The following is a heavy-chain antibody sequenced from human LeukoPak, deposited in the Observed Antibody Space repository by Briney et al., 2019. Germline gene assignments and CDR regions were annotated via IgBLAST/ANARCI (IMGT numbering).Heavy chain of an antibody. CDR2: ISGSGGST. Sequence: GGSLRLSCAASGFTFSSYAMSWVRQAPGKGLEWVSAISGSGGSTYYADSVKGRFTISRDNSKNTLYLQLNSLGAEDTAIYYCAKGGPGRGAWELPKYYFDYWGQGTLVTVSS. J-gene: IGHJ4*02. CDR1: GFTFSSYA. D-gene: IGHD1-26*01. V-gene: IGHV3-23*01. CDR3: AKGGPGRGAWELPKYYFDY.